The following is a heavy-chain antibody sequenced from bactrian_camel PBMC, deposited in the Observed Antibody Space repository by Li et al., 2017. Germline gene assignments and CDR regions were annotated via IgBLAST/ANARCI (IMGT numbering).Heavy chain of an antibody. CDR1: GLSVSDFS. D-gene: IGHD4*01. CDR2: IRRDDLT. Sequence: VQLVESGGGLVQPGGSLRLSCAPSGLSVSDFSMAWFRQSPGKEREGVAAIRRDDLTAYTDSVKGRSTISKDNAGNSLFLHMTNLKPEDTAMYYCAASASFILTPRFYRFESSDYPYRGQGTQVTVS. CDR3: AASASFILTPRFYRFESSDYPY. J-gene: IGHJ4*01. V-gene: IGHV3S44*01.